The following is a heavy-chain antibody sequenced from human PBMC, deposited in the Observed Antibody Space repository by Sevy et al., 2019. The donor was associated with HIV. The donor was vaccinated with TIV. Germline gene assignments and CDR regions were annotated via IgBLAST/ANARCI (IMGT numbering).Heavy chain of an antibody. CDR3: ARYNFWTGHYDYFDY. Sequence: SETLSLTCSVSGGSISSHYWSWIRQPAGEGLEWIGRIDTSGGTNYNPSLKTRFTMSIDTSKNQFSLRLSSVTAADTAVYYCARYNFWTGHYDYFDYWGPGALVTVSS. CDR2: IDTSGGT. V-gene: IGHV4-4*07. J-gene: IGHJ4*02. D-gene: IGHD3-3*01. CDR1: GGSISSHY.